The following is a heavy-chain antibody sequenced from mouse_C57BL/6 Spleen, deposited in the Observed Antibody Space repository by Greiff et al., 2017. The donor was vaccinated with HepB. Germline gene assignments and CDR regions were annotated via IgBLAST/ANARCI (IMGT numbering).Heavy chain of an antibody. CDR1: GYTFTSYW. D-gene: IGHD2-4*01. Sequence: VQLQQSGAELVKPGASVKLSCKASGYTFTSYWMHWVKQRPGRGLEWIGRIDPNSGGTKYNEKFKSKATLTVDKPSSTAYMQLSSLTSEDSAVYYCARDPSTRITTGGYYCNYWGQGTTLTVSS. CDR3: ARDPSTRITTGGYYCNY. CDR2: IDPNSGGT. J-gene: IGHJ2*01. V-gene: IGHV1-72*01.